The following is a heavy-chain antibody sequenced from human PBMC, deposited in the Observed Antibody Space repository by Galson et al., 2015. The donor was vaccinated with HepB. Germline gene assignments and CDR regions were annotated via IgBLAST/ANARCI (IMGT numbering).Heavy chain of an antibody. V-gene: IGHV3-33*01. CDR2: IWYDGSNK. D-gene: IGHD2-2*02. CDR1: GFTFSSYG. J-gene: IGHJ5*02. Sequence: SLRLSCAASGFTFSSYGMHWVRQAPGKGLEWVAVIWYDGSNKYYADSVKGRFTISRDNSKNTLYLQMNSLRAEDTAVYYCARDLGADAIRPGWFDPWGQGTLVTVSS. CDR3: ARDLGADAIRPGWFDP.